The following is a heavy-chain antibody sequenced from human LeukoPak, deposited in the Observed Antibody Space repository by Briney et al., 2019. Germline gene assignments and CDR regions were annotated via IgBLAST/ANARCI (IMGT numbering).Heavy chain of an antibody. CDR1: GGTFSSYA. CDR2: IIPIFGTA. D-gene: IGHD2-2*01. CDR3: ARVPLNSAARAYYFDY. J-gene: IGHJ4*02. Sequence: ASVKVSCKASGGTFSSYAISWVRQAPGQGLEWMGGIIPIFGTANYAQKFQGRVTITTDESTSTAYMELSSLRSEDTAVYYCARVPLNSAARAYYFDYWGQGTLVTVSS. V-gene: IGHV1-69*05.